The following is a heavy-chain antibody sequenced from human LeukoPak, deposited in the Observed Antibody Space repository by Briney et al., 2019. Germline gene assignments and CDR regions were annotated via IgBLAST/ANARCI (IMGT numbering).Heavy chain of an antibody. Sequence: SETLSLTCTVSGGSISSGGYYWSWIRQHPGKGLEWIGYIYYSGSTYYNPFLKSRVTISVDTSKSQFSLKLSSVTAADTAVYYCAREPPEMATLDYWGQGTLVTVSS. CDR1: GGSISSGGYY. D-gene: IGHD5-24*01. V-gene: IGHV4-31*03. CDR3: AREPPEMATLDY. J-gene: IGHJ4*02. CDR2: IYYSGST.